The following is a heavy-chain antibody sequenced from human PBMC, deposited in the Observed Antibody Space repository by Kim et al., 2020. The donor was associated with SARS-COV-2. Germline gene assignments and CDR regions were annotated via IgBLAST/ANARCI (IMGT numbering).Heavy chain of an antibody. CDR1: GGTFSSYA. D-gene: IGHD3-16*02. CDR2: IIPIFGTA. CDR3: ARGGWSSGVWGSYRYLDY. Sequence: SVKVSCKASGGTFSSYAISWVRQAPGQGLEWMGGIIPIFGTANYAQKFQGRVTITADESTSTAYMELNSLIFEDTAVYYCARGGWSSGVWGSYRYLDYWGQGTLVTVSS. J-gene: IGHJ4*02. V-gene: IGHV1-69*13.